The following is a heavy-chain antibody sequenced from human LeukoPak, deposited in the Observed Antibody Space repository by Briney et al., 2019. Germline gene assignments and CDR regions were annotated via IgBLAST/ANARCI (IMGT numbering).Heavy chain of an antibody. V-gene: IGHV4-30-4*08. CDR3: ARNDCSSTSCQFGDAFDI. CDR1: GGSISSGDYY. J-gene: IGHJ3*02. CDR2: IYYTVST. Sequence: PSQTLSLTCPVSGGSISSGDYYWSWIRQPPGKGLEWIGYIYYTVSTFYNPSLKSRVAISVDTSKTLFSLKLTSVTAADTAVYYCARNDCSSTSCQFGDAFDIWGQGAMVTVSS. D-gene: IGHD2-2*01.